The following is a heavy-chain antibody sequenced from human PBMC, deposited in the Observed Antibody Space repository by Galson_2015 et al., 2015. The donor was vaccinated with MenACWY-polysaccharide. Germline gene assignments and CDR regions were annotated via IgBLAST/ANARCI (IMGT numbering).Heavy chain of an antibody. CDR3: AREGAYCGGDCYSQDDFDI. Sequence: YYSDSVKGRFTISIDNSKNSLYLQLNRLGAEDTAVYYCAREGAYCGGDCYSQDDFDIWGQGTMVTVSS. J-gene: IGHJ3*02. V-gene: IGHV3-48*03. D-gene: IGHD2-21*02.